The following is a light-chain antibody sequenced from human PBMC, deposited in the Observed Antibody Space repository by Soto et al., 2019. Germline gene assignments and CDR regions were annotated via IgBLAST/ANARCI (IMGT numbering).Light chain of an antibody. Sequence: QSALTQPASVSGTLGQSITISCTGTSSDIGGYKYVSWYQQHPGTAPKLIIFEVSNRPSGVSDRFSRANTSTTNSLNISGLQPWDEADYYCTSYSRYRVLVFGGGTKVTVL. J-gene: IGLJ3*02. CDR1: SSDIGGYKY. V-gene: IGLV2-14*01. CDR3: TSYSRYRVLV. CDR2: EVS.